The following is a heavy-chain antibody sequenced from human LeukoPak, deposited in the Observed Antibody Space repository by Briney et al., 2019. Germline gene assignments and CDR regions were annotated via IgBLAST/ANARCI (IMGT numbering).Heavy chain of an antibody. CDR3: ARGQTYGSGSRYYFDY. CDR2: IIPTFGTA. CDR1: GGTFSSYA. Sequence: GASVKVSCKASGGTFSSYAISWVRQAPGQGLEWMGGIIPTFGTANYAQKFQGRVTITADESTSTAYMELSSLRSEDTAVYYCARGQTYGSGSRYYFDYWGQGTLVTVPS. J-gene: IGHJ4*02. D-gene: IGHD3-10*01. V-gene: IGHV1-69*13.